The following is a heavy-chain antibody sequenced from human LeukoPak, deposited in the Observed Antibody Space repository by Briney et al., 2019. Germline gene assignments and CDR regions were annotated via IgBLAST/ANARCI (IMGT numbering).Heavy chain of an antibody. CDR2: IYSGGNT. V-gene: IGHV3-66*01. CDR3: AREGLDSGSHFSAWFDP. J-gene: IGHJ5*02. Sequence: GGSLRLSCAASGFTVSSNYMTWVRQAPGKGLEWVSVIYSGGNTYYAESVKGRFTISRDNSKNTLYLQMNSLRPEDTAVYYCAREGLDSGSHFSAWFDPWGQGTLVTVSS. D-gene: IGHD3-10*01. CDR1: GFTVSSNY.